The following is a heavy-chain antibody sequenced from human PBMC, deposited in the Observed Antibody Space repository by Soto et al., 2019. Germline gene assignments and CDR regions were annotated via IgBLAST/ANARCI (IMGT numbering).Heavy chain of an antibody. V-gene: IGHV1-69*01. J-gene: IGHJ5*01. Sequence: QVQLVQSGAEVRKPGSSLRVSCKSSGATFSTTGISWVRQAPGQGLEWMGGIIPLFGTPKYARNFQGRVSITADEATNTVYLELNSLGPDDAGVYYCARASPVICGGDPCYRLDSSFDSWGQGSLVLVSS. CDR3: ARASPVICGGDPCYRLDSSFDS. CDR1: GATFSTTG. D-gene: IGHD2-21*02. CDR2: IIPLFGTP.